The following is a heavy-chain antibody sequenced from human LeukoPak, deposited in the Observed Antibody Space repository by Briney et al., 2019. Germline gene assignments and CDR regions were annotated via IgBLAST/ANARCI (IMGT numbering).Heavy chain of an antibody. CDR1: GLNFDDSA. J-gene: IGHJ4*02. Sequence: PAGSLRLSCVASGLNFDDSAMHWVRQAPGKGLEWVSLISADGGSTFSADSVKGRFSISRDNSKNSLYLQMNSLRSGDAAMYYCAKGSGKFDHWGQGTLVAVSS. CDR2: ISADGGST. D-gene: IGHD3-16*01. V-gene: IGHV3-43*02. CDR3: AKGSGKFDH.